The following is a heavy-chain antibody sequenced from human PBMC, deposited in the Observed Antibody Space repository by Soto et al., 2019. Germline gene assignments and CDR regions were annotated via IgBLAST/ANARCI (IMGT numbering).Heavy chain of an antibody. CDR1: GITFSGNL. V-gene: IGHV3-74*01. CDR3: ARNVAGTSPDKS. CDR2: INGDGIRT. D-gene: IGHD6-19*01. J-gene: IGHJ5*02. Sequence: LRLSCAASGITFSGNLMHWVRQAPGKGLVWVSRINGDGIRTNYADSVKGRFTISRDNAKNTLYLQMNSLSADDPAVYYCARNVAGTSPDKSWGQGTLVTVSS.